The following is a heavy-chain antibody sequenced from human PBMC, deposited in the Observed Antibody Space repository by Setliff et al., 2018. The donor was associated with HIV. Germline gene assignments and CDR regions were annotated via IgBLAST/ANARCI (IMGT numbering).Heavy chain of an antibody. CDR2: VSLDDDNK. Sequence: GSLRLSCAASGFPFSSYDFHWVRQAPGKGLECVAIVSLDDDNKYYADSVKGRFIIPRDNSKNTVYLQMHRVRGEDTAAYSCAREEAGGPGLRGQGTVVTVSS. CDR1: GFPFSSYD. J-gene: IGHJ4*02. V-gene: IGHV3-30*04. D-gene: IGHD3-16*01. CDR3: AREEAGGPGL.